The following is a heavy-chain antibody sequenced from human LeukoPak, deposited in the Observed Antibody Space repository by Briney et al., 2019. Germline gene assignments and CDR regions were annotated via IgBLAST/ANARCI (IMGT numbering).Heavy chain of an antibody. D-gene: IGHD3-3*01. V-gene: IGHV4-59*01. CDR3: AREPPYYDFWGGSFDY. J-gene: IGHJ4*02. Sequence: SETLSLTCTVSGCSISSYYWSWIRQPPGKGLEWIGYIYYSGSTNYNPSLKSRVTISVDTSKNQFSLKLSSVTAADTAVYYCAREPPYYDFWGGSFDYWGQGTLVTVSS. CDR2: IYYSGST. CDR1: GCSISSYY.